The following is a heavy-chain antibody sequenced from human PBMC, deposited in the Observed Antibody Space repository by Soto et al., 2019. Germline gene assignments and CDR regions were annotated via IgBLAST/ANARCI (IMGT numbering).Heavy chain of an antibody. J-gene: IGHJ5*02. V-gene: IGHV4-39*01. CDR3: ARLNSDYGDYLDP. Sequence: SETLSLTCTVSGGSISSSSYYWGWIRQPPGKGLEWIGSIYYSGSTYYNPXXXXXXXXXXXXXXXXXXXXXXXXXXXXXXXXXCARLNSDYGDYLDPWGQGTLVTVSS. D-gene: IGHD4-17*01. CDR2: IYYSGST. CDR1: GGSISSSSYY.